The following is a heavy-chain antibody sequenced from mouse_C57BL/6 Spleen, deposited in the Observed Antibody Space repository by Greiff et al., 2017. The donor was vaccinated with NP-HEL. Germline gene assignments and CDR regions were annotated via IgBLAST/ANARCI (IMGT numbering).Heavy chain of an antibody. V-gene: IGHV5-6*01. CDR1: GFTFSSYG. CDR2: ISSGGSYT. Sequence: EVQLVESGGDLVKPGGSLKLSCAASGFTFSSYGMSWVRQTPDKRLEWVATISSGGSYTYYPASVTGRFPISRDNAKNTLYLQMSSLKSEDTAMYYCARRRNSGDYDDWGKGTTLTVSS. D-gene: IGHD3-1*01. J-gene: IGHJ2*01. CDR3: ARRRNSGDYDD.